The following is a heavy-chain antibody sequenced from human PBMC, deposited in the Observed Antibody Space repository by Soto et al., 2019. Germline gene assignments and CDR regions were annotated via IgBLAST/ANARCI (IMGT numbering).Heavy chain of an antibody. CDR1: GGSISSSSYY. Sequence: SETLSLTCTVSGGSISSSSYYWGWIRQPPGKGLEWIGSIYYSGSTYYNPSLKSRVTISVDTSKNQFSLKLSSVTAADTAVYYCARRYCSSTSCDYNWFDPWGQGTLVTVSS. V-gene: IGHV4-39*01. J-gene: IGHJ5*02. CDR2: IYYSGST. D-gene: IGHD2-2*01. CDR3: ARRYCSSTSCDYNWFDP.